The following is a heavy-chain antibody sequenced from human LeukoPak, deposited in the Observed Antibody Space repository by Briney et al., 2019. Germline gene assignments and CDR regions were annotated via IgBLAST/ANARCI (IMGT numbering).Heavy chain of an antibody. Sequence: PGRSLRLSCAASGFTFSSYAMHWVRQAPGKGLEWVAVISYDGSNKYYADSVKGRFTISRDNSKNTLYLQMNSLRAEDTAMYYCARDRNYYDSSGYYSVAALDYWGQGTLVTVSS. J-gene: IGHJ4*02. D-gene: IGHD3-22*01. CDR2: ISYDGSNK. V-gene: IGHV3-30*04. CDR3: ARDRNYYDSSGYYSVAALDY. CDR1: GFTFSSYA.